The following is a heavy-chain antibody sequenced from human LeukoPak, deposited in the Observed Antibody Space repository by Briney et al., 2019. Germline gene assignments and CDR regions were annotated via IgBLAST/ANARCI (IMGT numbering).Heavy chain of an antibody. Sequence: SETLSLTCAVSGGSISSSNWWSWVRQPPGKGLEWIGEIYHSGSTNYNPSLKSRVTISVDTSKNQFSLKLSSVTAADTAVYYCARGRENPYNWFDPWGQGTLVTVSS. J-gene: IGHJ5*02. V-gene: IGHV4-4*02. CDR1: GGSISSSNW. CDR2: IYHSGST. CDR3: ARGRENPYNWFDP. D-gene: IGHD1-14*01.